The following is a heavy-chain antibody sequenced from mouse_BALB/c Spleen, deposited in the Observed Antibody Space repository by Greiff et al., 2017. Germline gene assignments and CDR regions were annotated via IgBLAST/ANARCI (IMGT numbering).Heavy chain of an antibody. D-gene: IGHD2-1*01. Sequence: VKLQQPGAELVRPGASVKLSCKASGYTFTSYWINWVKQRPGQGLEWIGNIYPSDSYTNYNQKFKDKATLTVDKSSSTAYMQLSSPTSEDSAVYYCTRGGNYGYFDVWGAGTTVTVSS. CDR3: TRGGNYGYFDV. J-gene: IGHJ1*01. CDR2: IYPSDSYT. V-gene: IGHV1-69*02. CDR1: GYTFTSYW.